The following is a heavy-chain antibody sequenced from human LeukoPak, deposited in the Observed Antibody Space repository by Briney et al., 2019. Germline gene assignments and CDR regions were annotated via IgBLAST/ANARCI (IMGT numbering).Heavy chain of an antibody. D-gene: IGHD3-22*01. Sequence: GGSLRLSCAASGFTFSSYGMHWVRQAPGKGLEWVAFIRYDGSNKYYADSVKGRFTISRDNSKNTLYLQMNSLRAEDTVVYYCAKEGPHYYDSSGYYAYWGQGTLVTVSS. J-gene: IGHJ4*02. CDR3: AKEGPHYYDSSGYYAY. V-gene: IGHV3-30*02. CDR2: IRYDGSNK. CDR1: GFTFSSYG.